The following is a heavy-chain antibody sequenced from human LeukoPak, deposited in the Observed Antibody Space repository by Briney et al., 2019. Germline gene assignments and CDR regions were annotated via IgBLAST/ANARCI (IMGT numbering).Heavy chain of an antibody. V-gene: IGHV3-43D*03. CDR2: ISWDSGNT. CDR1: GFTFNDYA. CDR3: AKTGTPWYYFDY. Sequence: GGSLRLSCAASGFTFNDYAMHWVRQAPGKGLEWVSLISWDSGNTYYADSVKGRFTISRDNSKNSLFLQMNSLRAEDTAVYYCAKTGTPWYYFDYWGQGTLVTVSS. J-gene: IGHJ4*02. D-gene: IGHD6-13*01.